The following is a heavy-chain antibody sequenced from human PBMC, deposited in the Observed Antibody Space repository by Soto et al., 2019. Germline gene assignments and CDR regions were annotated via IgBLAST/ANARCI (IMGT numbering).Heavy chain of an antibody. V-gene: IGHV4-4*02. D-gene: IGHD6-19*01. Sequence: QVHLQESGPGLVKPSGTLSLTCAVSGGSITTNWWSWVRQPPGKGLEWIGEIYHSGTTNYNPSLRGRVTISVDKSNNQFSLNLNSVTAANPAIYYCERHISVPRTRGFDYWGQGNLVPVYS. CDR2: IYHSGTT. J-gene: IGHJ4*02. CDR1: GGSITTNW. CDR3: ERHISVPRTRGFDY.